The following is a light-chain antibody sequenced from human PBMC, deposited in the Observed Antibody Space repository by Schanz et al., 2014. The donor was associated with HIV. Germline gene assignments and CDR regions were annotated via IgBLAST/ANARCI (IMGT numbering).Light chain of an antibody. CDR2: EVS. CDR3: SSFTYTSTPVV. Sequence: QSALTQPRSVSGSPGQSVTISCTGTSSDVGGYNYVSWYQEHPGKAPKLMIYEVSKRPSGVSNRFSGSKSGNTASLTFSGLQAEDEADYYCSSFTYTSTPVVFGGGTKLTV. CDR1: SSDVGGYNY. J-gene: IGLJ2*01. V-gene: IGLV2-14*01.